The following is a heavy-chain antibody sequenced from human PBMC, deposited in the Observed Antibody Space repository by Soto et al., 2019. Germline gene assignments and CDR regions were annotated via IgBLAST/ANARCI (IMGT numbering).Heavy chain of an antibody. D-gene: IGHD1-1*01. CDR2: ITSSGGTT. Sequence: PGGSLSLCCAAAGVTFCSCAMSWVRLAPGKGLEWVSAITSSGGTTYYTDSVKGRFTISRDSSKNTLYLQMNSLRAEDTAVYYCAKALSTMHTSGLDHGGKRTLVTV. J-gene: IGHJ5*02. V-gene: IGHV3-23*01. CDR3: AKALSTMHTSGLDH. CDR1: GVTFCSCA.